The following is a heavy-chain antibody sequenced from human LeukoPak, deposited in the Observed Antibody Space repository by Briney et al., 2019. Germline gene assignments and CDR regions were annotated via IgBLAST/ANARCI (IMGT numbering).Heavy chain of an antibody. CDR3: ARGSAGSSWLNLDY. V-gene: IGHV3-30*04. CDR2: ISYDGSNK. Sequence: GGSLRLSCAASGFTFSSYAMHWVRQAPGKGLEWVAVISYDGSNKYYADSVKGRFTISRDNSKNTLYLQMNSLRAEDTAVYYCARGSAGSSWLNLDYWGQGTLFTVSS. D-gene: IGHD6-13*01. CDR1: GFTFSSYA. J-gene: IGHJ4*02.